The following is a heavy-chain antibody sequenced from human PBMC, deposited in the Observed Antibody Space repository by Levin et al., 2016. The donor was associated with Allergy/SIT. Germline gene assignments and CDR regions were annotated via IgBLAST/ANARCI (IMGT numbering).Heavy chain of an antibody. D-gene: IGHD3-22*01. CDR2: FDPEDGET. Sequence: ASVKVSCKVSGYTLTELSMHWVRQAPGKGLEWMGGFDPEDGETIYAQKFQGRVTMTEDTSTDTAYMELSSLRSEDTAVYYCATLDSSGYQFDYWGQGTLVTVSS. CDR3: ATLDSSGYQFDY. V-gene: IGHV1-24*01. J-gene: IGHJ4*02. CDR1: GYTLTELS.